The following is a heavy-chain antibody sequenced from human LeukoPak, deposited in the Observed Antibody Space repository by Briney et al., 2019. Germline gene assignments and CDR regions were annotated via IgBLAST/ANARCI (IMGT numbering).Heavy chain of an antibody. V-gene: IGHV3-43*01. Sequence: GGSLRFSCAASGFNFEDYTMHWVRQTPGKGLEWVALINWDGGSTYYADSVKGRFAISRDNNKNSLYLQMPSLRTEDTALYYCTKGSNTWPSLFDYWGQGTLVTVSS. D-gene: IGHD2-2*02. CDR3: TKGSNTWPSLFDY. J-gene: IGHJ4*02. CDR2: INWDGGST. CDR1: GFNFEDYT.